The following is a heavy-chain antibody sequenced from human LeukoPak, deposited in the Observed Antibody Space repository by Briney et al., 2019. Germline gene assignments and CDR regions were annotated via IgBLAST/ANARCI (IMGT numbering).Heavy chain of an antibody. Sequence: PGGSLRLSCAASGLTFSSYGMHWVRQAPGKGLEGVAVIWYDGSNKYYADSVKGRFTISRDNSKNTLYLQMNSLRAEDTAVYYCARGKGYSTAWFDPWGQGTLVTVSS. J-gene: IGHJ5*02. CDR2: IWYDGSNK. D-gene: IGHD6-13*01. CDR1: GLTFSSYG. V-gene: IGHV3-33*01. CDR3: ARGKGYSTAWFDP.